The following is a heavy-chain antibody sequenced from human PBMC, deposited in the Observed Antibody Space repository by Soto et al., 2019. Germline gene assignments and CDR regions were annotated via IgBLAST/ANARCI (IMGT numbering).Heavy chain of an antibody. D-gene: IGHD1-26*01. J-gene: IGHJ6*02. CDR3: AKNDGGSYYYYYYYGMDV. CDR2: ISGSGGST. V-gene: IGHV3-23*01. Sequence: GGSLRLSCAASGFTFSSYAMSWVRQAPGKGLEWVSAISGSGGSTYYADSVKGRFTISRDNSKNTLYLQMNSLRAEDTAVYYCAKNDGGSYYYYYYYGMDVWGQGTTVTVSS. CDR1: GFTFSSYA.